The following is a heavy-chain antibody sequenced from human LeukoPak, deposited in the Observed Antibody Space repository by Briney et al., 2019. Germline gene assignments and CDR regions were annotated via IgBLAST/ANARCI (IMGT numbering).Heavy chain of an antibody. Sequence: PSETLSLTCTVSGGSISRHYWSWIRQPPGKGLEWIGYIYYSGSTNYNPSLKSRVTISVDTSKNQFSLKLSSVTAADTAVYYCARTNYYDSSGYRYYYYYYYMDVWGKGTTVTVSS. D-gene: IGHD3-22*01. J-gene: IGHJ6*03. CDR1: GGSISRHY. V-gene: IGHV4-59*11. CDR3: ARTNYYDSSGYRYYYYYYYMDV. CDR2: IYYSGST.